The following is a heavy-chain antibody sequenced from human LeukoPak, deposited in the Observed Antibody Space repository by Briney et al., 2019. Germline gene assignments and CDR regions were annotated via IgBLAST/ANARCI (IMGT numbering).Heavy chain of an antibody. CDR3: ARGSYSSTGRFYFDY. Sequence: SETLSLTCAVYGGSFSGYYWSWIRQPAGKGLEWIGRIYTSGTTFYNPSLKSRVTMSVDTSKNQFSLKLNSVTAADTAVYYCARGSYSSTGRFYFDYWGQGTLVTVSS. CDR2: IYTSGTT. D-gene: IGHD6-13*01. J-gene: IGHJ4*02. V-gene: IGHV4-59*10. CDR1: GGSFSGYY.